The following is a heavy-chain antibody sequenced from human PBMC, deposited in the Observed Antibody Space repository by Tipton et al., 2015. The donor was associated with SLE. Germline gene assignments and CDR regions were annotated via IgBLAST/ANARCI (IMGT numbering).Heavy chain of an antibody. CDR2: VYDSEST. D-gene: IGHD6-13*01. Sequence: LRLSCTVSGGSLSTSSYYWGWIRQPPGKGLEWIGTVYDSESTYYNPSLKSRVTISLDTSKNQFSLKLTSVTTADTAVYHCARDISGYSSSWFYYYSAMDVWGQGTTVTVSS. V-gene: IGHV4-39*07. CDR1: GGSLSTSSYY. CDR3: ARDISGYSSSWFYYYSAMDV. J-gene: IGHJ6*02.